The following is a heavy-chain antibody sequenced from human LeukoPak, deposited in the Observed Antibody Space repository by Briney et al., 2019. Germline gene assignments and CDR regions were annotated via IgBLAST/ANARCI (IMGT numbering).Heavy chain of an antibody. J-gene: IGHJ3*02. Sequence: PGGSLRLSCAASGFTFSSYAMSWVRQAPGKGLEWVSAISGSGGSTYYADSVKGRFTISRDNSKNTLYLQMNSLRAEDTAVYYCATSGDYGDYVRAGGAFDIWGQGTMVTVSS. CDR1: GFTFSSYA. V-gene: IGHV3-23*01. CDR2: ISGSGGST. D-gene: IGHD4-17*01. CDR3: ATSGDYGDYVRAGGAFDI.